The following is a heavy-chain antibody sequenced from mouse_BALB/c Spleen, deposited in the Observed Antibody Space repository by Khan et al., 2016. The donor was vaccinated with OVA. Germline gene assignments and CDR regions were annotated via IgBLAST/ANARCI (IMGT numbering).Heavy chain of an antibody. J-gene: IGHJ2*01. CDR3: ARDRYDYFDY. V-gene: IGHV9-2-1*01. D-gene: IGHD2-14*01. CDR2: INTETGEP. Sequence: QIQLVQSGPELKKPGETVKISCKASGYTFTDYSMHWVKQSPGKGLKWMGWINTETGEPTYADDFKGRFAFSLETSASTAYLQINNLKKENTATDFCARDRYDYFDYWGQGTTLTVSS. CDR1: GYTFTDYS.